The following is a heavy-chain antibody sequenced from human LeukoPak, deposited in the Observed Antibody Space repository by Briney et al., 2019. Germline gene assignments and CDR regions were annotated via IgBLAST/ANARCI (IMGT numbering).Heavy chain of an antibody. Sequence: GGSLRLSCAASGFTFDDYAMHWVRQAPGKGLEWVSGISWNSGSIGYADSVKGRFTISRDNAKNSLYLQMNSLRAEDTALYYCAKDREYSSGWYLGAFDIWGQGTMVTVSS. CDR1: GFTFDDYA. V-gene: IGHV3-9*01. J-gene: IGHJ3*02. CDR2: ISWNSGSI. CDR3: AKDREYSSGWYLGAFDI. D-gene: IGHD6-19*01.